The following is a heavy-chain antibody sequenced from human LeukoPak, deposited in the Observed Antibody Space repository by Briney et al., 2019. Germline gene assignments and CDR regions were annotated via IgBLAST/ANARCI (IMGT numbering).Heavy chain of an antibody. Sequence: PSETLSLTCTVSGGSISSGSYYWSWIRQPAGKGLEWIGRIYTSGSTNYNPSLKSRVTISVDTSKNQFSLKLSSVTAADTAVYYCARGSGSYYNRRYFDYWGQGTLVTVSS. CDR1: GGSISSGSYY. D-gene: IGHD3-10*01. J-gene: IGHJ4*02. V-gene: IGHV4-61*02. CDR2: IYTSGST. CDR3: ARGSGSYYNRRYFDY.